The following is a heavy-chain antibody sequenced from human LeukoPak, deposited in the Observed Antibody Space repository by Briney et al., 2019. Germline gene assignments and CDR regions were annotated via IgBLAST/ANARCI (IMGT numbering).Heavy chain of an antibody. CDR3: AREGIVVSTAFDI. J-gene: IGHJ3*02. CDR1: GGSISSYY. D-gene: IGHD3-22*01. CDR2: IYYSGST. Sequence: SETLSLTCTVSGGSISSYYWSWIRQPPGKGLEWIGYIYYSGSTNYNSSLKSRVTISVDTSKNQFSLKLSSVTAADTAVYYCAREGIVVSTAFDIWGQGTMVTVSS. V-gene: IGHV4-59*01.